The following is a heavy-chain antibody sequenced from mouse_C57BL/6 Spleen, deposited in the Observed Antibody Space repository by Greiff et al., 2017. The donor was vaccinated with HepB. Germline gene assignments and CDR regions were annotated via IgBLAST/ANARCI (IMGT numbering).Heavy chain of an antibody. J-gene: IGHJ2*01. CDR2: INPSNGGT. D-gene: IGHD1-1*01. CDR3: ARFPPITTVPDY. V-gene: IGHV1-53*01. Sequence: VQLQQPGTELVKPGASVKLSCKASGYTFTSYWMHWVKQRPGQGLEWIGNINPSNGGTNYNEKFKSKATLTVDKSSSTAYMQLSSLTSEDSAVDYCARFPPITTVPDYWGQGTTLTVSS. CDR1: GYTFTSYW.